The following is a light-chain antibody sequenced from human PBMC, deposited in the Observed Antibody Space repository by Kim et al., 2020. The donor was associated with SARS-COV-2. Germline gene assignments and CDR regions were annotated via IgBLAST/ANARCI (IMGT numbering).Light chain of an antibody. J-gene: IGKJ4*01. CDR2: DAS. Sequence: EIVLTQSPATLSLSPGERVTLSCRASQSINYFLAWYQQKPGQAPRLLIYDASNRATGIPARFSGSGSGTDFTLTISSLEPEDFAVYYCQQRSNWPLTFAGGTKVEI. V-gene: IGKV3-11*01. CDR3: QQRSNWPLT. CDR1: QSINYF.